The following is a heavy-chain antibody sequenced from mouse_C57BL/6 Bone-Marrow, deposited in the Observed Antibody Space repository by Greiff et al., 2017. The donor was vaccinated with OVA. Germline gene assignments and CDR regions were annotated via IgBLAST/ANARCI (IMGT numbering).Heavy chain of an antibody. CDR1: GYTFTDYE. Sequence: QVHVKQSGAELVRPGASVTLSCKASGYTFTDYEMHWVKQTPVHGLEWIGAIDPETGGTAYNQKFKGKAILTADKSSSTAYMELRSLTSEDSAVYYCTGYLGCWGQGTLVTVSA. J-gene: IGHJ3*01. CDR2: IDPETGGT. V-gene: IGHV1-15*01. CDR3: TGYLGC. D-gene: IGHD4-1*01.